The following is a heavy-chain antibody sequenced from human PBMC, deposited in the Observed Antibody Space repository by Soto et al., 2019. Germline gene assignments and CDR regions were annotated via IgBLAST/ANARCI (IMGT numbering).Heavy chain of an antibody. J-gene: IGHJ6*02. CDR3: ARSPGYDENYYYYYYGMDV. D-gene: IGHD3-3*01. Sequence: PGGSLRLSCEASGFTLSSYSMNWARQAPGQGLEWVSYISSSSSTIYYADSVKGRFTISRDNAKNSLYLQMNSLRSEDTAVYYCARSPGYDENYYYYYYGMDVWGQGTTVTVSS. CDR1: GFTLSSYS. CDR2: ISSSSSTI. V-gene: IGHV3-48*01.